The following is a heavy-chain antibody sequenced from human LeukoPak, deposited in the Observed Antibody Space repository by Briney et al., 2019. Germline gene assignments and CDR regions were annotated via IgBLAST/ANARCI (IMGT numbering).Heavy chain of an antibody. V-gene: IGHV1-2*02. CDR3: ARSGVATIRNAFDI. J-gene: IGHJ3*02. Sequence: ASVKVSCKASGYTFTGYYMHWVRQAPGQGLEWMGWINPNGGGTNYAQKFQGRVTMTRDTSISTAYMELSRLRSDDTAVYYCARSGVATIRNAFDIWGQGTMVTVSS. CDR1: GYTFTGYY. CDR2: INPNGGGT. D-gene: IGHD5-12*01.